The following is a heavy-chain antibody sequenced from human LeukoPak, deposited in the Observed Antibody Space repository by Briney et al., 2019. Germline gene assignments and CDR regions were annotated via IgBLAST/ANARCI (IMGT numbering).Heavy chain of an antibody. CDR3: ARDPSPYVWGSYRYRDAFDI. J-gene: IGHJ3*02. CDR2: INHSGST. Sequence: SETLSLTCAVYGGSFSGYYWSWIRQPPGKGLEWIGEINHSGSTNYNPSLKSRVTISVDTSKNQFSLKLSSVTAADTAVYYCARDPSPYVWGSYRYRDAFDIWGRGTMVTVSS. V-gene: IGHV4-34*01. D-gene: IGHD3-16*02. CDR1: GGSFSGYY.